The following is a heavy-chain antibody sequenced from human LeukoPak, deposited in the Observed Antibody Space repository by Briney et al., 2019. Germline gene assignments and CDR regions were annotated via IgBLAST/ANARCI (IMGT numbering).Heavy chain of an antibody. CDR1: GFTFSYYS. V-gene: IGHV3-48*02. CDR3: VRDRDYAFDF. CDR2: SNTDGTI. J-gene: IGHJ3*01. Sequence: GGSLRLSCAASGFTFSYYSMNWVRQAPGKGLEWISYSNTDGTISYADSVKGRFTISRDNAENALYLQMNSLRDEDTAVYFCVRDRDYAFDFWGQGTMVTVSS.